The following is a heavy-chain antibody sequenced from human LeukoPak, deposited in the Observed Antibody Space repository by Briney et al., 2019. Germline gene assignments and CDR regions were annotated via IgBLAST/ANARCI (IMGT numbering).Heavy chain of an antibody. CDR3: ARGDFIAYYHFYYYMDV. CDR2: INPNSGGT. Sequence: ASVKVSCKASGYTFTGYYLHWVRQAPGQGLEWMGWINPNSGGTNYAQRFQGRVTMTRDTSISTAYMELSRLRSDDTAVYYCARGDFIAYYHFYYYMDVWGKGPRSPSP. D-gene: IGHD3-3*01. CDR1: GYTFTGYY. V-gene: IGHV1-2*02. J-gene: IGHJ6*03.